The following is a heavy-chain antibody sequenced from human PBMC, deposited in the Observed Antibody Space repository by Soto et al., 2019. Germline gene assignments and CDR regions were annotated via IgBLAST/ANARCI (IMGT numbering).Heavy chain of an antibody. V-gene: IGHV4-34*01. CDR1: GGSFSGYY. CDR2: INHSGST. Sequence: PSETLSLTCAVYGGSFSGYYWSWIRQPPGKGLEWIGEINHSGSTNYNPSLKSRVTISVDTSKNQFSLKLSSVTAADTAVYYCASGKGGSRLRWFGEGDYYYGMDVWGQGTTVTVSS. D-gene: IGHD3-10*01. J-gene: IGHJ6*02. CDR3: ASGKGGSRLRWFGEGDYYYGMDV.